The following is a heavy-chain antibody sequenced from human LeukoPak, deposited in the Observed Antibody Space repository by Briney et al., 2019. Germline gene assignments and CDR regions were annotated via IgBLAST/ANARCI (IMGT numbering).Heavy chain of an antibody. J-gene: IGHJ4*02. CDR3: DASDF. V-gene: IGHV3-23*01. CDR2: ISETGGGT. Sequence: GGSLRLSCAASGFTFATYAMGWVRQSPGKGLEWVSTISETGGGTHYANSVRGRFTISRDNSKNTLYLQMNNLRAEDTAIYYCDASDFWGQGTLVTVTS. CDR1: GFTFATYA.